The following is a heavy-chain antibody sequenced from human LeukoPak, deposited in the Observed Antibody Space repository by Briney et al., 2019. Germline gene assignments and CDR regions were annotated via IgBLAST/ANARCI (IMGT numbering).Heavy chain of an antibody. Sequence: ASVKVSCKASGYTFSNYAITWVRQAPGQGLEWMGGIIPIFGIANYAQKFQGRVTITADESTSTAYMELSSLRSEDTAVYYCASSILGYCSSTSCLFDYWGQGTLVTVSS. D-gene: IGHD2-2*01. CDR1: GYTFSNYA. J-gene: IGHJ4*02. V-gene: IGHV1-69*13. CDR3: ASSILGYCSSTSCLFDY. CDR2: IIPIFGIA.